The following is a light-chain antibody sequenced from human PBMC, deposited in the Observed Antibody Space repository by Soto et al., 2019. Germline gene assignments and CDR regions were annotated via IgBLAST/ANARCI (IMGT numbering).Light chain of an antibody. CDR3: AAWDDSLSGPV. CDR2: HNN. V-gene: IGLV1-47*02. CDR1: TSNIGNFY. Sequence: QSVLTQPPSASGTPGQRVTISCSGSTSNIGNFYVYWYQQVPGTAPKLLIYHNNQRPSGVPDRFSGSKSGTSASLAISGLWSEDEADYYCAAWDDSLSGPVFGGGTKVTVL. J-gene: IGLJ3*02.